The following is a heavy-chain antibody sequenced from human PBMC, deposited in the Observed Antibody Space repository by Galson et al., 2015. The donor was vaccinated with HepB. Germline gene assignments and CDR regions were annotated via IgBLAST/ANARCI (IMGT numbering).Heavy chain of an antibody. J-gene: IGHJ4*02. D-gene: IGHD3-22*01. Sequence: SVKVSCKASGYTFTTYYLHWARQAPGQGLEWMGWISADNGNTKYAQKFQGRVTMTTDTSTSTAYVEVRSLRSDDTAVYYCAREGLRGYYDSTGYFPFDYWGQGSLVTVSS. CDR1: GYTFTTYY. V-gene: IGHV1-18*04. CDR3: AREGLRGYYDSTGYFPFDY. CDR2: ISADNGNT.